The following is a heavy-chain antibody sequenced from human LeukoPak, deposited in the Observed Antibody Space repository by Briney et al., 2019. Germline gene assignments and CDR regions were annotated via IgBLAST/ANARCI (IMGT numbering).Heavy chain of an antibody. Sequence: SETLSLTCAVYGGSFSGYYWSWIRQPPGKGLEWIGEINHSGSTNYNPSLKSRVTISVDTSKNQFSLKPSSVTAADTAVYYCARGIGQGGTVTSVGMDVWGQGTTVTVSS. V-gene: IGHV4-34*01. CDR1: GGSFSGYY. D-gene: IGHD4-17*01. CDR3: ARGIGQGGTVTSVGMDV. CDR2: INHSGST. J-gene: IGHJ6*02.